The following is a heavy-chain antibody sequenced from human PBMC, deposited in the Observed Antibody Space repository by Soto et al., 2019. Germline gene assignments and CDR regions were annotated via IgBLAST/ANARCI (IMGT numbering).Heavy chain of an antibody. V-gene: IGHV4-31*03. CDR2: IYYSGNT. Sequence: LSETLSLTCTVSGCSISSGGYYWNWIRQHPGKGLEWIGYIYYSGNTYYNPSLKSRVTISVDTPKNQFSLKLSSVTAADTAVYYCARSPVSLGFYFDYWGRGTLVTVSS. CDR3: ARSPVSLGFYFDY. J-gene: IGHJ4*02. CDR1: GCSISSGGYY. D-gene: IGHD3-16*01.